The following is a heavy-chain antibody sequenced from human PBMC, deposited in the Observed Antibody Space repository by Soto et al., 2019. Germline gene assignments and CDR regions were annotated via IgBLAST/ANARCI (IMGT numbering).Heavy chain of an antibody. V-gene: IGHV1-18*01. CDR1: GYTFTSYG. CDR3: ARVEYGNNYSFY. Sequence: QVQLVQSGAEVKKPGASVKVSCKASGYTFTSYGISWVRQAPGQGLEWMGWFNSYNGNTNYAQKLQGRVTMTTDTSTSTVYMELRSLRSDDTAVYYCARVEYGNNYSFYWGQGTLVTVSS. D-gene: IGHD2-15*01. CDR2: FNSYNGNT. J-gene: IGHJ4*02.